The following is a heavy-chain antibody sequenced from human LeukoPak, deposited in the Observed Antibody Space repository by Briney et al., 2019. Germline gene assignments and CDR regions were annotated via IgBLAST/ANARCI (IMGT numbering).Heavy chain of an antibody. J-gene: IGHJ4*02. Sequence: SVKVSCKASGYTFTGYYMHWVRQAPGQGLEWMGGIIPIFGTANYAQKFQGRVTITTDESTSTAYMELSSLRSEDTAVYYCARDFGYCSSTSCYTLDYWGQGILVTVSS. CDR3: ARDFGYCSSTSCYTLDY. CDR2: IIPIFGTA. CDR1: GYTFTGYY. D-gene: IGHD2-2*02. V-gene: IGHV1-69*05.